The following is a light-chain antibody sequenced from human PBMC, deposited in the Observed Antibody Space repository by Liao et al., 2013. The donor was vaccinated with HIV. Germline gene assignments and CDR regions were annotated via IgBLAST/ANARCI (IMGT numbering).Light chain of an antibody. Sequence: SYELTQPPSVSVAPGKTARITCGGNNIGSKSVHWYQQKPGQAPVLVIYYDSDRPSGIPERFSGSNSGNTATLTISRVEAGDEADYYCQTWDSTSYVFGTGTKVIVL. J-gene: IGLJ1*01. CDR2: YDS. CDR3: QTWDSTSYV. V-gene: IGLV3-21*01. CDR1: NIGSKS.